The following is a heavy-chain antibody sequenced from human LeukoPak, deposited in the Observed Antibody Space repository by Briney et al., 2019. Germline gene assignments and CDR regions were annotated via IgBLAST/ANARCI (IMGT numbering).Heavy chain of an antibody. D-gene: IGHD3-9*01. V-gene: IGHV3-23*01. CDR3: ADYGISGVRNNFY. J-gene: IGHJ4*02. CDR2: ISVASNT. CDR1: GLAFSSYA. Sequence: GSLRLSCAASGLAFSSYAMSWVRQAPGKGLEWVSTISVASNTFYADSVKGRFTISRDNSRNTVYLQMTSLRADDTAVYYCADYGISGVRNNFYWGQGTLVTVSS.